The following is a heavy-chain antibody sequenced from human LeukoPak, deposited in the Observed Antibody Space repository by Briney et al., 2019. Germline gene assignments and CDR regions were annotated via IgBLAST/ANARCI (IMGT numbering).Heavy chain of an antibody. CDR3: ARGDIVVVVAATHCYYYGMDV. CDR2: MNPNSGNT. J-gene: IGHJ6*02. D-gene: IGHD2-15*01. CDR1: GYTFTSYD. V-gene: IGHV1-8*01. Sequence: ASVKVSCKASGYTFTSYDINWVRQATGQGLEWMGWMNPNSGNTGYAQKFQGRVTMTRNTSISTAYMELSSLRSEDTAVYYCARGDIVVVVAATHCYYYGMDVWGQGTTVTVSS.